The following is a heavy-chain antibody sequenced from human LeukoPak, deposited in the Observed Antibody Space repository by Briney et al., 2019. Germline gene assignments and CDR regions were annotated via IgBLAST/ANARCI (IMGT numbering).Heavy chain of an antibody. CDR1: GGSVSSGSYH. V-gene: IGHV4-61*01. J-gene: IGHJ4*02. D-gene: IGHD2-2*01. CDR3: ARDTSYRRVGFDY. Sequence: SETLSLTCTVSGGSVSSGSYHWSWIRQPPGKGLEWTGYIYYSGSTNYNPSLKSRVTISVDTSKNQFSLKLSSVTAADTAVYYCARDTSYRRVGFDYWGQGTLVTVSS. CDR2: IYYSGST.